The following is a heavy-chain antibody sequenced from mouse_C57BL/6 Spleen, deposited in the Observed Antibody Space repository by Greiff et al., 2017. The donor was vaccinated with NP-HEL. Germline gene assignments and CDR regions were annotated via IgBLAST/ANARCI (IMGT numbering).Heavy chain of an antibody. Sequence: EVQLVESGGGLVQPGGSLSLSCAASGFTFTDYYMSWVRQPPGKALEWLGFIRNKANGYTTEYSASVKGRFTISRDNSQSILYLQMNALRAEDSATYYCARYETPDYAMDYWGQGTSVTVSS. V-gene: IGHV7-3*01. J-gene: IGHJ4*01. CDR2: IRNKANGYTT. CDR1: GFTFTDYY. CDR3: ARYETPDYAMDY.